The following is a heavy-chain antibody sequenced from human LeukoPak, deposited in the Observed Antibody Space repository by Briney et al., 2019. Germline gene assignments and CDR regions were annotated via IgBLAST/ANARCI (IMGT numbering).Heavy chain of an antibody. Sequence: PSETLSLTCTVSGYSISSGYYWGWIRQPPGKGLEWIGSIYHSGSTYYSPSLKSRVTISVETSKNQFSLKLSSVTAADTAVYYCARDIRAYCSSTSCYYYYYMDVWGKGTTVTVSS. D-gene: IGHD2-2*01. CDR3: ARDIRAYCSSTSCYYYYYMDV. V-gene: IGHV4-38-2*02. CDR1: GYSISSGYY. J-gene: IGHJ6*03. CDR2: IYHSGST.